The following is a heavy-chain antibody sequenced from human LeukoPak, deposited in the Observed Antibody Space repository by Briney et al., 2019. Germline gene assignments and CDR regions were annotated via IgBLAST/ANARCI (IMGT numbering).Heavy chain of an antibody. D-gene: IGHD6-13*01. Sequence: PSETLSLTCAVYGGSFSGYYWSWIRQPPGKGLEWIGEINHSGSTNYNPSLKSRVTISVDTSKNQFSLKLSSVTAADTAVYYSARGRGTASHWGQGTLVTVSS. CDR2: INHSGST. V-gene: IGHV4-34*01. CDR1: GGSFSGYY. CDR3: ARGRGTASH. J-gene: IGHJ4*02.